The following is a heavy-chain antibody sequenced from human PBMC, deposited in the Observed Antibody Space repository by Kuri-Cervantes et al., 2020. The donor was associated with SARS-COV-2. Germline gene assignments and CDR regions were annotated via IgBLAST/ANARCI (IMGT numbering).Heavy chain of an antibody. D-gene: IGHD6-13*01. V-gene: IGHV3-11*06. CDR1: GFTVSSNY. CDR3: ARRAGIAAAGTQGAYDY. Sequence: GESLKISCAASGFTVSSNYMSWIRQAPGKGLEWVSYISSSSSYTNYADSVKGRFTISRDSAKNSLYLQMNSLRAEDTAVYYCARRAGIAAAGTQGAYDYWGQGTLVTVSS. CDR2: ISSSSSYT. J-gene: IGHJ4*02.